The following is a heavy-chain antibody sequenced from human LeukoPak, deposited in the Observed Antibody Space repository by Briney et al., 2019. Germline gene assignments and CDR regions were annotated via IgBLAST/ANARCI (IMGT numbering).Heavy chain of an antibody. J-gene: IGHJ4*02. CDR2: IYYSGST. CDR3: AREFVRFGELRLDY. Sequence: PSETLSLTCTVSGGSISSSSYYWGWIRQPPGKGLEWIGSIYYSGSTYYNPSLKSRVTISVDRSKNQFSLKLSSVTAADTAVYYCAREFVRFGELRLDYWGQGTLVTVSS. V-gene: IGHV4-39*07. D-gene: IGHD3-10*01. CDR1: GGSISSSSYY.